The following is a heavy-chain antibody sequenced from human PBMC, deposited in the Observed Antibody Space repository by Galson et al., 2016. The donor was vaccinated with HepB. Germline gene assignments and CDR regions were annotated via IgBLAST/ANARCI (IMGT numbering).Heavy chain of an antibody. J-gene: IGHJ5*02. D-gene: IGHD1-26*01. CDR2: TSGNADIT. Sequence: SLRLSCAASGFIFSAYAMHWVRQAPGTGLECVSATSGNADITHYVDSVKGRFTTSKDFSKSTLYLQVSSLRVEDTAVYYCVRVVNGSYYTWGQGTLVTVSS. CDR3: VRVVNGSYYT. V-gene: IGHV3-64D*06. CDR1: GFIFSAYA.